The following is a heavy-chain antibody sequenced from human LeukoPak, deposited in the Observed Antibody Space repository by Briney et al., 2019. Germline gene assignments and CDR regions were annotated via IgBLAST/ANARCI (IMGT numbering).Heavy chain of an antibody. CDR3: ARGWYSSSPNWFDP. J-gene: IGHJ5*02. CDR2: INPNSGGT. CDR1: GYTFTGYY. D-gene: IGHD6-13*01. Sequence: EASVKVSCKASGYTFTGYYMHWVRQAPGQGLEWMGWINPNSGGTNYAQKFQGRVTMTRNTSISTAYMELSSLRSEDTAVYYCARGWYSSSPNWFDPWGQGTLVTVSS. V-gene: IGHV1-2*02.